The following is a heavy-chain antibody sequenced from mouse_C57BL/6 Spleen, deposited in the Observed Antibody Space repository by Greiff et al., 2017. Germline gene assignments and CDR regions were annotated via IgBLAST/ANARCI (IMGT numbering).Heavy chain of an antibody. CDR3: TTYDAY. D-gene: IGHD2-3*01. V-gene: IGHV14-4*01. J-gene: IGHJ3*01. CDR1: GFNIKDDY. Sequence: VHVKQSGAELVRPGASVKLSCTASGFNIKDDYMHWVKQRPEQGLEWIGWIDPENGDTEYASKFQGKATITADTSSNTAYLQLSSLTSEDTAVYYCTTYDAYWGQGTLVTVSA. CDR2: IDPENGDT.